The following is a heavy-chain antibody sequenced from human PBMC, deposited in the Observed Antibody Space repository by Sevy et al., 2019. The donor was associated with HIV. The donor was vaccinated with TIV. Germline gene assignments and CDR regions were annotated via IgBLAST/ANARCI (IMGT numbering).Heavy chain of an antibody. Sequence: ASVKVSCKASGYTYTGYYMHWVRQAPRQGLEWMGWINPNSGGTKYAQKFQGRVTMTRDTSINTAYMELSRLRSDDTAVYYCAIPKGGILTGYLSWWGQGTRVTVSS. CDR3: AIPKGGILTGYLSW. D-gene: IGHD3-9*01. J-gene: IGHJ4*02. CDR2: INPNSGGT. CDR1: GYTYTGYY. V-gene: IGHV1-2*02.